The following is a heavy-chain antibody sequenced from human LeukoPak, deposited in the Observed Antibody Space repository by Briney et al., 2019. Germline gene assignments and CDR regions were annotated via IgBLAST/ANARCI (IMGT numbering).Heavy chain of an antibody. CDR1: GFTFSRYE. V-gene: IGHV3-48*03. J-gene: IGHJ6*04. CDR3: AELGITMIGGV. CDR2: ISSSGSTI. Sequence: GGSLRLSCAASGFTFSRYEMNWVRQAPGKGLEWGSYISSSGSTIYYADSVKGRFTISRDNAKNSLYLQMNSLRAEDTAVYYCAELGITMIGGVWGKGTTVTISS. D-gene: IGHD3-10*02.